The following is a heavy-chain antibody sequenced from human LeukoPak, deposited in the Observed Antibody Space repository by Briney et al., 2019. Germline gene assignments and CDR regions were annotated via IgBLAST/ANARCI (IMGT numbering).Heavy chain of an antibody. CDR2: IKSKADGGTT. Sequence: PGGSLRLSCAASGFTVSSNYMSRVRQPPGKGLEWVGRIKSKADGGTTDYAAPVKGRFTISRDDSKNKLFLQMNSLKIEDTAVYYCTIAARPGTVVTQEEDYWGQGTLVTVSS. D-gene: IGHD4-23*01. J-gene: IGHJ4*02. CDR3: TIAARPGTVVTQEEDY. CDR1: GFTVSSNY. V-gene: IGHV3-15*01.